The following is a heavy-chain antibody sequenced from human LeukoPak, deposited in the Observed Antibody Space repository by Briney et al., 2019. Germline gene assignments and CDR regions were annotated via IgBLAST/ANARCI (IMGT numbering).Heavy chain of an antibody. CDR3: ARDPRITGTKESDY. CDR2: INPSGGST. V-gene: IGHV1-46*01. Sequence: ASVKVSCKASGYTFTSYYIHWVRQAPGQGLEWMGIINPSGGSTSYAQKFQGRVTMTRDTSTSTVYMDLSSLRSEDTAVYYSARDPRITGTKESDYWGQGTLVTVSS. CDR1: GYTFTSYY. D-gene: IGHD1-7*01. J-gene: IGHJ4*02.